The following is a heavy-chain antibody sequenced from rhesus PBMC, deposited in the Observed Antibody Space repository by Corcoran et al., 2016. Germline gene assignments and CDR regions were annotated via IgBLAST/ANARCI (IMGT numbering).Heavy chain of an antibody. CDR3: ARDRYYNFWSGYYTDGLDS. D-gene: IGHD3-3*01. CDR1: GGSISSNY. J-gene: IGHJ6*01. Sequence: VQLQESGPGLVKPSETLSLTCAVSGGSISSNYWTWFRHSPGKGLEWIGYIYSSNGNTYYNPSLKSRVTISTDTSKNQFSLKLSSVTAADTAVYYCARDRYYNFWSGYYTDGLDSWGQGVVVTVSS. V-gene: IGHV4-165*01. CDR2: IYSSNGNT.